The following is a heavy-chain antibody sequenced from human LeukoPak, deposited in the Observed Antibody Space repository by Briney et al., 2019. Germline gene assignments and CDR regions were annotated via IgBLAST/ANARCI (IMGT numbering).Heavy chain of an antibody. CDR2: ISWNSGSI. CDR3: ARGASTYYDILTGYIEYYYYGMDV. Sequence: GRSLRLSCAASGFTFDDYAMHWVRQAPGKGLEWVSGISWNSGSIGYADSVKGRFTISRDNAKNSLYLQMNSLRAEDTAVYYCARGASTYYDILTGYIEYYYYGMDVWGQGTTVTVSS. D-gene: IGHD3-9*01. J-gene: IGHJ6*02. V-gene: IGHV3-9*01. CDR1: GFTFDDYA.